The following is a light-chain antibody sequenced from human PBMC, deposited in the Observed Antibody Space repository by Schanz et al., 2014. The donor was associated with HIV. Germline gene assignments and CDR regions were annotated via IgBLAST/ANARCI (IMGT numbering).Light chain of an antibody. CDR2: GAS. CDR1: QYIGSF. V-gene: IGKV3-20*01. Sequence: DIVLSQSPVTLSLFPGERATLSCRASQYIGSFLAWYQQKPGQAPRLLLYGASRRATGIPDRFSGSGSGTDFTLTISRLEPEDFAVYYCHLYGRSFGPGTKVDIK. CDR3: HLYGRS. J-gene: IGKJ3*01.